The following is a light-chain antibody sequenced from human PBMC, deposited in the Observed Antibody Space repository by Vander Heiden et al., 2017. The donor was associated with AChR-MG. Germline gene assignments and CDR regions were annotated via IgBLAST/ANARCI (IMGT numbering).Light chain of an antibody. CDR1: QSVSSN. J-gene: IGKJ1*01. V-gene: IGKV3-15*01. CDR3: QQYNNWWT. CDR2: GAS. Sequence: EIVMTQSPATLSVSPGERATLSCRASQSVSSNLAWYQQKPGQAPRLLIYGASSGSGTEFTLTISSLQSEDFAVYYCQQYNNWWTFGQGTKVEIK.